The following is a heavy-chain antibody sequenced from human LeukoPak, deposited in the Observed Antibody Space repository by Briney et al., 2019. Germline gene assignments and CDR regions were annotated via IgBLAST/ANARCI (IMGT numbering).Heavy chain of an antibody. D-gene: IGHD3-22*01. CDR3: ARLGIPYYYDSSGEPGHDY. Sequence: SETLSLTCTVSGGSISSSSYYWGWIRQPPGKGLEWIGSIYYSGSTYYNPSLKSRVTISVDTSKNQFSLKLSSVTAADTAVYYCARLGIPYYYDSSGEPGHDYWGQGTLVTVSS. J-gene: IGHJ4*02. CDR2: IYYSGST. V-gene: IGHV4-39*01. CDR1: GGSISSSSYY.